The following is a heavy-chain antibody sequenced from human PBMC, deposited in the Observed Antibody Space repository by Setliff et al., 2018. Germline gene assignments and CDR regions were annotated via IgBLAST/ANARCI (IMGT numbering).Heavy chain of an antibody. CDR2: IYSTETT. V-gene: IGHV4-61*09. CDR3: ARMSGFLYIDV. D-gene: IGHD3-3*01. J-gene: IGHJ6*03. CDR1: GGSLSSGPYY. Sequence: PSETLSLTCTVSGGSLSSGPYYWTWVRQPAGKGLEWIGHIYSTETTSYSPSLKSRVTISVDTSKNQFSLKLSSVTAADTAVYYCARMSGFLYIDVWGKGTTVTVSS.